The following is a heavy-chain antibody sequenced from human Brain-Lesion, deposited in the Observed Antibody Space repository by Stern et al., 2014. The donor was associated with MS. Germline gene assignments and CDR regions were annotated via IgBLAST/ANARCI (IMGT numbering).Heavy chain of an antibody. CDR1: GFLFSDYY. Sequence: VQLLEPGGTLVKPGGSLRLSCAASGFLFSDYYMNWIRQAPGQGLEWVSHISTTASNIYYADSVKGRFTISRDNTKNSLFLLMSSLRAEDTAVYYCAISSSRYYFDSWGLGTLVTVSS. CDR2: ISTTASNI. V-gene: IGHV3-11*01. J-gene: IGHJ4*02. CDR3: AISSSRYYFDS. D-gene: IGHD2-2*01.